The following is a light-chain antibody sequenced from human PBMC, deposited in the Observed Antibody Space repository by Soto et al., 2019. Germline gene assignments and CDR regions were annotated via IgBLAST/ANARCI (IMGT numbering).Light chain of an antibody. J-gene: IGKJ2*01. Sequence: EIVLTQSPGTLSLSPGERATLSCRASQSVSSTYIAWYQQNPGQAPRLLIYGASSRATGIPDRFSGSGSGTDFTLTISRLEPEDFAVYFCQQYGRSPPFTFGRGTKVDIK. CDR1: QSVSSTY. V-gene: IGKV3-20*01. CDR3: QQYGRSPPFT. CDR2: GAS.